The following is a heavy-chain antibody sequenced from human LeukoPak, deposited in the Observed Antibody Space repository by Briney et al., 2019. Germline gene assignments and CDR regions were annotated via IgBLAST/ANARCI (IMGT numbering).Heavy chain of an antibody. CDR2: IYYSGST. Sequence: PSETLSLTCTVSGGSISSYYWSWIRQPPGKGLEWIGYIYYSGSTNYNPSLKSRVTISVDTSKNQFSLKLSSVTAADTAVYYCARDQFKSLGGDYYYGMDVWGQGTTVTVSS. D-gene: IGHD4-17*01. CDR1: GGSISSYY. J-gene: IGHJ6*02. V-gene: IGHV4-59*01. CDR3: ARDQFKSLGGDYYYGMDV.